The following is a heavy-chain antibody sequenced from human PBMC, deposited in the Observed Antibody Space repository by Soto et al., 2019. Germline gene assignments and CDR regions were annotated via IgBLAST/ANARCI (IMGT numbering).Heavy chain of an antibody. CDR3: AREISGYYYDSSGYYYPEYYFDY. CDR2: INSDGSST. J-gene: IGHJ4*02. CDR1: GSTFSSYW. Sequence: GGSLRLSCAVSGSTFSSYWMHWVRQAPGKGLLCVSRINSDGSSTSYADSVKGRFTISRDNAKNTLYLQMNSLRAEDTAVYYCAREISGYYYDSSGYYYPEYYFDYWGQGTLVTVYS. D-gene: IGHD3-22*01. V-gene: IGHV3-74*01.